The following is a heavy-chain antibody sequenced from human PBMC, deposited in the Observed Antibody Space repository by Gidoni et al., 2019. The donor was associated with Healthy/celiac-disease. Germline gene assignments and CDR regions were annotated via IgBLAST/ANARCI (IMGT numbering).Heavy chain of an antibody. CDR1: GGSISSGGYS. J-gene: IGHJ3*02. CDR3: ARVYGDYELQSHAFDI. CDR2: IYHSGST. Sequence: QLQLQESGSGLVKPSQTLSLTCAVSGGSISSGGYSWSWIRQPPGKELEWIGYIYHSGSTYYNPSLKSRVTISVDRSKNQFSLKLSSVTAADTAVYYCARVYGDYELQSHAFDIWGQGTMVTVSS. V-gene: IGHV4-30-2*01. D-gene: IGHD4-17*01.